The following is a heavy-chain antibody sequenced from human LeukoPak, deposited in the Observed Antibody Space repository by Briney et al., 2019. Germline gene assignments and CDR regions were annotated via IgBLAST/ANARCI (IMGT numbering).Heavy chain of an antibody. CDR1: GFTFDDYA. CDR3: AKAQRYCSSTSCFFDY. CDR2: ISWNSGSI. J-gene: IGHJ4*02. D-gene: IGHD2-2*01. V-gene: IGHV3-9*03. Sequence: GRSLRLSCAASGFTFDDYAMHWVRQAPGKGLEWVSGISWNSGSIGYADSVKGRFTISRDNAKNSLYLQMNSLRAEDMALYYCAKAQRYCSSTSCFFDYWGQGTLVTVSS.